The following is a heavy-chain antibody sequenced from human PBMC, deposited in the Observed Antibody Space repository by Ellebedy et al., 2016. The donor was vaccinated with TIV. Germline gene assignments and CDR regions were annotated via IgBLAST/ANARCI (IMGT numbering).Heavy chain of an antibody. CDR3: ARTPSARDGTARNWFDP. D-gene: IGHD6-6*01. CDR2: IYPGDSDT. CDR1: GYSFTSYW. V-gene: IGHV5-51*01. J-gene: IGHJ5*02. Sequence: GESLKISCKGSGYSFTSYWIGWVRQMPGKGLEWMGIIYPGDSDTRYSPSFQGQVTISADKSISTAYLQWSSLKASDTAMYYCARTPSARDGTARNWFDPWGQGTLVTVSS.